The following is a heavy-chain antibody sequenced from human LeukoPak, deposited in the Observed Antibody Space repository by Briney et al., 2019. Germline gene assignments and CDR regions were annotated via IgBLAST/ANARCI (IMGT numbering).Heavy chain of an antibody. CDR3: ARVSVVVTAAFDY. CDR1: GGSISSGGYS. Sequence: SQTLSLTCAVSGGSISSGGYSWSWIRQPPGKGLEWIGYIYHSGSTYYNPSLKSRVTISVDTSKNQFSLKLSSVTAADTAVYYCARVSVVVTAAFDYWGQGTLVTVSS. V-gene: IGHV4-30-2*05. D-gene: IGHD2-21*02. J-gene: IGHJ4*02. CDR2: IYHSGST.